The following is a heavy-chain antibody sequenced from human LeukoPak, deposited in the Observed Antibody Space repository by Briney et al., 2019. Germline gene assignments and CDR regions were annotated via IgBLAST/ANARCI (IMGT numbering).Heavy chain of an antibody. CDR2: IGGSGSTI. V-gene: IGHV3-11*04. CDR1: GFTFSDYY. D-gene: IGHD3-22*01. J-gene: IGHJ4*02. Sequence: GGSLRLSCAASGFTFSDYYVTWIRQAPGKGLEWVSYIGGSGSTIYYADSVKGRFTIFRDNAKNSLYLQMNSLRAEDTAVYYCASYDSSGYYLDYWGQGTLVTVSS. CDR3: ASYDSSGYYLDY.